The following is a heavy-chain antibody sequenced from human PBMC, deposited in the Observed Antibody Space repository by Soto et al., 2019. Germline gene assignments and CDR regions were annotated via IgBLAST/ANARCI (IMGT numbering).Heavy chain of an antibody. Sequence: EVQLLDSGGGLVQPGGSLRLSCAASGFTFSNYAMTWVRQAPGKGLQWVSAISGSGSSTKYADSVKGRFTISRDNSKGTLSWQMNSLRGEDTAVYFCARGFAKTGYLVDYWGQGTLVIVSS. CDR1: GFTFSNYA. V-gene: IGHV3-23*01. CDR3: ARGFAKTGYLVDY. D-gene: IGHD3-9*01. CDR2: ISGSGSST. J-gene: IGHJ4*02.